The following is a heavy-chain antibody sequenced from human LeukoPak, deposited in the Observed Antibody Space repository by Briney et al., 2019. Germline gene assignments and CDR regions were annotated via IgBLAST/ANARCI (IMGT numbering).Heavy chain of an antibody. D-gene: IGHD3-22*01. V-gene: IGHV3-21*01. J-gene: IGHJ4*02. CDR3: ARDRGMDSSGYYYYDY. Sequence: TGGSLRLSCAASGFTFSSYSMNWVRQAPGKGLEWVSSISSSSSYIYYADSVKGQFTISRDNAKNSLYLQMNSLRAEGTAVYYCARDRGMDSSGYYYYDYWGQGTLVTVSS. CDR2: ISSSSSYI. CDR1: GFTFSSYS.